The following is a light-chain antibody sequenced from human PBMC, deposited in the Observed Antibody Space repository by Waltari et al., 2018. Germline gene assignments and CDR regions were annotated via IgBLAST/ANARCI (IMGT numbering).Light chain of an antibody. V-gene: IGKV1-39*01. Sequence: DIQMTQSPSSLSASAGDRVSISCRASQRITNYFNWYQQKPGKAPKLLIYGASTLQSGVPSRFSGSESGTDFTLTISSLQPEDVATYYCQQSYLTPYTFGQGTKLEIK. CDR3: QQSYLTPYT. CDR2: GAS. CDR1: QRITNY. J-gene: IGKJ2*01.